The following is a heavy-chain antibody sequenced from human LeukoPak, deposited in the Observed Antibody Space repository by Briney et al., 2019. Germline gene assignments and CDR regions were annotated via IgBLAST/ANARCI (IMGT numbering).Heavy chain of an antibody. D-gene: IGHD6-19*01. J-gene: IGHJ4*02. Sequence: SGPTLVNPTQTLTLTCTFSGFSLSTSGVGVGWIRQPPGKALEWLALIYWNDDKRYSPSLKSRLTITKDTSKNQVVLAMTNMDPLDTATYFSAHAKQFRGWLSGEYFDYWGQGTLVTVSS. V-gene: IGHV2-5*01. CDR3: AHAKQFRGWLSGEYFDY. CDR1: GFSLSTSGVG. CDR2: IYWNDDK.